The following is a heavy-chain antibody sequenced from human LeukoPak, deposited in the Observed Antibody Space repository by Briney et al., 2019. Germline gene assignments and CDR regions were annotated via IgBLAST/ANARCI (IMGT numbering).Heavy chain of an antibody. CDR2: INHSGST. V-gene: IGHV4-34*01. CDR1: GGSFSGYY. J-gene: IGHJ4*02. Sequence: SETLSLTCAVYGGSFSGYYWSWIRQPPGKGLEWTGEINHSGSTNYNPSLKSRVTISVDTSKNQFSLKLSSVTAADTAVYYCARGRAVAGFDYWGQGTLVTVSS. CDR3: ARGRAVAGFDY. D-gene: IGHD6-19*01.